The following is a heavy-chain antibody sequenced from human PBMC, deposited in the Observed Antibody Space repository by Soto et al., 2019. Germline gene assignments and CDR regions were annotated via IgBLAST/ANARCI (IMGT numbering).Heavy chain of an antibody. CDR2: INPNSGGT. CDR1: GYTFTGYY. Sequence: ASVKVSCKASGYTFTGYYMHWVRQAPGQGLEWMGWINPNSGGTNYAQKFQGRVTMTRDTSISTAYMELSRLRAEDTALYYCARGDRGGSGSPASYYYSGLDVWGQGTTVTVSS. CDR3: ARGDRGGSGSPASYYYSGLDV. V-gene: IGHV1-2*02. D-gene: IGHD3-10*01. J-gene: IGHJ6*02.